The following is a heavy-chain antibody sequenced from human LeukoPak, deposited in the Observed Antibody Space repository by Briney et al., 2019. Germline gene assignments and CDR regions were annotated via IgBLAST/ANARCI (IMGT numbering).Heavy chain of an antibody. Sequence: SGKSLRLSCAASGFTFSSYGMHWVRQAPGKGLEWVAVTWYDGRNNYYAASVKGRFTISRDDSKTTVYLLMNSLRAEDTAVYYCARGRIAAAGSFDYWGQGTLVTVSS. V-gene: IGHV3-33*01. D-gene: IGHD6-13*01. CDR2: TWYDGRNN. CDR1: GFTFSSYG. CDR3: ARGRIAAAGSFDY. J-gene: IGHJ4*02.